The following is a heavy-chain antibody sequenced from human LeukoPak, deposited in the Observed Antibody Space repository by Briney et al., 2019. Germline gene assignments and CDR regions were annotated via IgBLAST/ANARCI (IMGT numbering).Heavy chain of an antibody. Sequence: SETLSLTCTVSGGSISSGSYYWSCLRPPPGKGLEWIGEINHSGSTNYNPSLKSRVTISVDTSKNQFSLKLSSVTAADTAVYYCASTQTYYYGSGLRSESGIDYWGQGTLVTVSS. CDR3: ASTQTYYYGSGLRSESGIDY. CDR2: INHSGST. D-gene: IGHD3-10*01. V-gene: IGHV4-39*07. CDR1: GGSISSGSYY. J-gene: IGHJ4*02.